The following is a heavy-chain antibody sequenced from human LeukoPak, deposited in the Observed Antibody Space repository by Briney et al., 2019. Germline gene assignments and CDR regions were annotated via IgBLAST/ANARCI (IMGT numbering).Heavy chain of an antibody. CDR3: ARDRGGPGRFDP. Sequence: SETLSLTCTVSGGSISDYYWSWIRQPPGKGLEWIGYINYNGGTKYNASLKSRVIISLDTSKNQVSLKMISVTAADTAVYYCARDRGGPGRFDPWGQGTLVAVSS. CDR1: GGSISDYY. V-gene: IGHV4-59*01. CDR2: INYNGGT. D-gene: IGHD3-10*01. J-gene: IGHJ5*02.